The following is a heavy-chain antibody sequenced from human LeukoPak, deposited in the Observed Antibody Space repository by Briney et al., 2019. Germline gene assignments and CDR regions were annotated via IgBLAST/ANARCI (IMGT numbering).Heavy chain of an antibody. CDR3: ARQTGNYYGMDV. V-gene: IGHV4-39*01. Sequence: SETLSLTCTVSGASISSSSYYWGWIRQPPGKGLEWIGSIYYSGSTYYNPSLKSRVTISVDTSKNQFSLKLSSVTAADTAVYYCARQTGNYYGMDVWGQGTTVTVSS. CDR2: IYYSGST. J-gene: IGHJ6*02. CDR1: GASISSSSYY.